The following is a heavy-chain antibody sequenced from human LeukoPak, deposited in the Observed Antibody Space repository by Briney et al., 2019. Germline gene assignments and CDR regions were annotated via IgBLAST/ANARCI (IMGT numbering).Heavy chain of an antibody. D-gene: IGHD1-26*01. CDR3: ARGAQEPFFDS. V-gene: IGHV3-53*01. J-gene: IGHJ4*02. CDR1: GFTVSGNH. Sequence: GGSLRLSCAASGFTVSGNHMTWVRQAPGKGLEWVSIIYSGGSTYYADSVKGRFTVSRDNSKNTLFLQMNSLRVEDTALYYCARGAQEPFFDSWGQGTLVTGSS. CDR2: IYSGGST.